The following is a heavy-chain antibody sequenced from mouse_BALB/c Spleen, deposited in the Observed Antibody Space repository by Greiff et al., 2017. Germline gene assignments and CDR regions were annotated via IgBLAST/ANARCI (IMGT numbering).Heavy chain of an antibody. CDR1: GFTFSSFG. CDR3: AREDTTAT. CDR2: ISSGSSTI. D-gene: IGHD1-2*01. J-gene: IGHJ3*01. V-gene: IGHV5-17*02. Sequence: EVQVVESGGGLVQPGGSRKLSCAASGFTFSSFGMHWVRQAPEKGLEWVAYISSGSSTIYYADTVKGRFTISRDNPKNTLFLQMTSLRSEDTAMYYCAREDTTATWGQGTLVTVSA.